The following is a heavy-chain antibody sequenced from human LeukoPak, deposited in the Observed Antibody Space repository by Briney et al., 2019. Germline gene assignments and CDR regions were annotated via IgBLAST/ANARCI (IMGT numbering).Heavy chain of an antibody. D-gene: IGHD1-20*01. CDR3: ARHNNWNDGGGFDY. Sequence: GGSLRLSCAASGFTFSTYSMHWVRQAPGKGLEWVAIISYDGSKKYYADSVKGRFTISRDNAKNSLYLQMNSLRAEDTAVYYCARHNNWNDGGGFDYWGQGTLVTVSS. J-gene: IGHJ4*02. V-gene: IGHV3-30*04. CDR1: GFTFSTYS. CDR2: ISYDGSKK.